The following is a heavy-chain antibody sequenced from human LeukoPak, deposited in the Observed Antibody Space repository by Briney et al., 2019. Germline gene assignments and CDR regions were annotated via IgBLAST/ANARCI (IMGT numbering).Heavy chain of an antibody. CDR3: ARDVRGVENWFDP. V-gene: IGHV4-31*03. J-gene: IGHJ5*02. Sequence: SETLSLTCTVSGGSISSGGYYWSWIRQHLGKGLEWIGYIYYSGSTYYNPSLKSRVTISVDTSKNQFSLKLSSVTAADTAVYYCARDVRGVENWFDPWGQGTLVTVSS. CDR1: GGSISSGGYY. CDR2: IYYSGST. D-gene: IGHD3-3*01.